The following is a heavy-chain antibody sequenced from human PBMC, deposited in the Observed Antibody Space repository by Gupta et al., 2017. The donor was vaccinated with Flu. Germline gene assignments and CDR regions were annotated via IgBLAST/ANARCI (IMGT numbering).Heavy chain of an antibody. J-gene: IGHJ6*02. V-gene: IGHV3-23*01. Sequence: DVQLSEAGGDVVRPAGSLRLSYSASGLPFANFAMSWVRQAPGKGLEWVAGIRGTGFRTYYGDSMRGRFKISRDNSKNTLYLQMNSLRAEDTAVYFCAREQDAYGMDVWGQGTTVLVSS. CDR3: AREQDAYGMDV. CDR2: IRGTGFRT. CDR1: GLPFANFA.